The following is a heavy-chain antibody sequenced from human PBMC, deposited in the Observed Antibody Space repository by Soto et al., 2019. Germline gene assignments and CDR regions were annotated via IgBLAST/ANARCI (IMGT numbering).Heavy chain of an antibody. CDR2: IWYDGRNK. D-gene: IGHD6-13*01. CDR1: GFTFSSYG. J-gene: IGHJ6*02. V-gene: IGHV3-33*01. Sequence: GGSLRLSCAASGFTFSSYGMHWVRQAPGKGLEWVAVIWYDGRNKYYADSVKGRYTISRDNSKNTLYLQMNSLRAEDTAVYYCARDPYSSSWALYYYYGMDVWGQGTTVTVS. CDR3: ARDPYSSSWALYYYYGMDV.